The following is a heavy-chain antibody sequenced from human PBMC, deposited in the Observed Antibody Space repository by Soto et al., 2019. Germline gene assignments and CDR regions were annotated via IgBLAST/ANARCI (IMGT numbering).Heavy chain of an antibody. V-gene: IGHV4-31*03. D-gene: IGHD3-22*01. Sequence: QVQLQESGPGLVKPSQTLSLTCTVSGGSISSGGYYWSWIRQHPGKGLEWIGYIYYSGSTYYNPSLKSRVTISVDTSKNQFSLKLSSVTAADTAVYYCARTYYYDSSGQNWFDPWGQGTLVTVSS. CDR2: IYYSGST. CDR3: ARTYYYDSSGQNWFDP. CDR1: GGSISSGGYY. J-gene: IGHJ5*02.